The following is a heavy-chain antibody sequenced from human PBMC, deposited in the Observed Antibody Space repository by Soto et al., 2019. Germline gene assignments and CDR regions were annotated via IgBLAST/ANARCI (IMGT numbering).Heavy chain of an antibody. Sequence: SETLSLTCTVSGGSISTYYWSLIRQPPGKGLEWIGYIYYTGSTNCNPSLKSRVTISVDTSKNQFSLKLSSVTAADTAVYYCARASGCSGDSCAFDPWGQGTLVTVSS. V-gene: IGHV4-59*01. J-gene: IGHJ5*02. CDR2: IYYTGST. CDR1: GGSISTYY. CDR3: ARASGCSGDSCAFDP. D-gene: IGHD2-15*01.